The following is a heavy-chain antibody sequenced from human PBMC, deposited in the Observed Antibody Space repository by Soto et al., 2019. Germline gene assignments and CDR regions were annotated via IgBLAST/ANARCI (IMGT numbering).Heavy chain of an antibody. Sequence: EVQLVESGGGLVQPGGSLRLSCTASGFTFSKAYMNWVRQAPGKGLEWVGQIDSKIDADKTDLAAPVKGRFTLSRDDSKNTVYLQMNGLEIEDTAMYYCVTRFTAVATARFDYWGQGTLVTVSS. CDR2: IDSKIDADKT. J-gene: IGHJ4*02. D-gene: IGHD2-21*02. V-gene: IGHV3-15*04. CDR1: GFTFSKAY. CDR3: VTRFTAVATARFDY.